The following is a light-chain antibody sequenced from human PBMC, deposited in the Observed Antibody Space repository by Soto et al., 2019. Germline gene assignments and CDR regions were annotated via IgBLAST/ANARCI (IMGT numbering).Light chain of an antibody. J-gene: IGKJ1*01. Sequence: DIQMTQSPSTLSASVGDRVTITCRASQTINSWLAWYQQKPGKAPKVLIFDASSLQSGVPSRFSGSGSGTDFTLTISSLQPEDFATYYCQQSYSTPPWTFGQGTKVDI. CDR1: QTINSW. V-gene: IGKV1-39*01. CDR2: DAS. CDR3: QQSYSTPPWT.